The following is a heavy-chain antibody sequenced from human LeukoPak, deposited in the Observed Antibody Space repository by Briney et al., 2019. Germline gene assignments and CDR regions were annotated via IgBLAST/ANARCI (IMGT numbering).Heavy chain of an antibody. D-gene: IGHD2-2*01. CDR2: ISSNGGSI. J-gene: IGHJ6*04. CDR1: GFTFSSYA. Sequence: GGSLRLSCAASGFTFSSYAMHWVRQAPGKGLEYVSAISSNGGSIYYANSVKGRFTISRDNSKNTLYLQMGSLRAEDMAVYYCARGGCSSTSCATDVWGKGTTITVSS. V-gene: IGHV3-64*01. CDR3: ARGGCSSTSCATDV.